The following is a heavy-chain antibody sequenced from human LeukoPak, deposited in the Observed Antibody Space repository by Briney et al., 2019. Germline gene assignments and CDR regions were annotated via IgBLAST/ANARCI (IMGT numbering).Heavy chain of an antibody. CDR2: ISSNGGST. V-gene: IGHV3-64D*06. D-gene: IGHD2-2*01. J-gene: IGHJ4*02. CDR3: VKDKDCSSTSCYGLFDY. CDR1: GFTFSSYA. Sequence: PGGSLRLSCSAPGFTFSSYAMHWVRQAPGKGLEYVSAISSNGGSTYYADSVKGRFTISRDNSKNTLYLQMSSLRAEDTAVYYCVKDKDCSSTSCYGLFDYWGQGTLVTVSS.